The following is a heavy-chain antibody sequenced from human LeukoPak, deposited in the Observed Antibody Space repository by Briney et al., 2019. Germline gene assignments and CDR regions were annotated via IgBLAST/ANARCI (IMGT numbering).Heavy chain of an antibody. D-gene: IGHD3-22*01. CDR1: GGSMSTYA. J-gene: IGHJ4*02. Sequence: SETLSLTCTVSGGSMSTYAWSWIRQPPGKGLEYIGYIYHSGSTNYNPSLKSRVTISVDTSKNQFSLKLSSVTAADTAVYYCARDADSSGYYFDYWGQGTLVTVSS. CDR3: ARDADSSGYYFDY. V-gene: IGHV4-59*01. CDR2: IYHSGST.